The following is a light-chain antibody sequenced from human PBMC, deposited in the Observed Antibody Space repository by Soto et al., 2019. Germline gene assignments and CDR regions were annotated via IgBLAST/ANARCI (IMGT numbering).Light chain of an antibody. CDR3: EQRYSTPQVT. V-gene: IGKV1-39*01. CDR2: KAS. CDR1: QSISTY. Sequence: DIQMTQSPSSLSASVGDRVTITCRASQSISTYLSWYQQKPGKAPNLLIYKASNLQGGVPSRFSGSGSGTEFTRTISSLQPEDFATYYCEQRYSTPQVTFGGGTKVEIK. J-gene: IGKJ4*01.